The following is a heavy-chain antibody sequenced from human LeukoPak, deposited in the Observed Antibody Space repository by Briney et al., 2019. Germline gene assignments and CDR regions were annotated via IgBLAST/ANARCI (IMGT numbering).Heavy chain of an antibody. D-gene: IGHD6-19*01. CDR1: GGSISSSSYY. CDR2: IYYSGST. J-gene: IGHJ4*02. Sequence: KPSETLSLTCTVSGGSISSSSYYWGWIRQPPGKGLEWIGSIYYSGSTYYNPSLKSRVTISVDTSKNQFSLKLSSVTAADTAVYYCARKSSGWYKKGNLSFDYWGQGTLVTVSP. CDR3: ARKSSGWYKKGNLSFDY. V-gene: IGHV4-39*01.